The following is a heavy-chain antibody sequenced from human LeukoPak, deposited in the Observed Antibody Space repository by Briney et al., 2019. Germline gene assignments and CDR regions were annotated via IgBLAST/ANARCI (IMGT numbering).Heavy chain of an antibody. CDR3: AREGPSYQLPYSPYDWFDP. Sequence: SETLSLTCTVSGGSISSYYWSRIRQPAGKGLEWIGRIYTSGSTNYNPSLKSRVTMSVDTSKNQFSLKLSSVTAADTAVYYCAREGPSYQLPYSPYDWFDPWGQGTLVTVSS. CDR1: GGSISSYY. D-gene: IGHD2-2*02. V-gene: IGHV4-4*07. CDR2: IYTSGST. J-gene: IGHJ5*02.